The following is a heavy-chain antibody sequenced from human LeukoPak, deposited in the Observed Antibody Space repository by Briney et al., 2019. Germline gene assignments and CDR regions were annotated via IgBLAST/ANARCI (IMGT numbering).Heavy chain of an antibody. CDR3: AKFEGLYYDSSGLGAFDI. CDR2: ISGSGGST. Sequence: GGSLRLSCAASGFTFSSYAMSWVRQAPGKGLEWVSAISGSGGSTYYADSVKGRFTISRDNSKNTLYLQMNSLRAEDTAVYYCAKFEGLYYDSSGLGAFDIWGQGTMVTVSS. D-gene: IGHD3-22*01. CDR1: GFTFSSYA. V-gene: IGHV3-23*01. J-gene: IGHJ3*02.